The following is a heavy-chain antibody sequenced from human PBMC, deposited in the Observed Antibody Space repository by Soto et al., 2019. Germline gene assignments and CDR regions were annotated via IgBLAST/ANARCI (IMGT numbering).Heavy chain of an antibody. V-gene: IGHV3-43*01. CDR1: GFRFDDYN. CDR2: ITWNGGNS. J-gene: IGHJ6*02. CDR3: ARETLSYGSALDV. Sequence: QPVGSLRLSCAASGFRFDDYNIHWVRQAPGKGLEWVSLITWNGGNSYYADSVKGRFTISRDGTTESVSLQMTSLKREDTGLYFCARETLSYGSALDVWGQGTTVTVS. D-gene: IGHD3-16*01.